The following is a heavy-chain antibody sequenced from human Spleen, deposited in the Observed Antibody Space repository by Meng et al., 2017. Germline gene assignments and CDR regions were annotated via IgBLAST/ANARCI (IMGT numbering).Heavy chain of an antibody. CDR2: TYYRSKWYN. CDR3: ARGVTTFDY. CDR1: GESFSSHIGA. D-gene: IGHD4-17*01. V-gene: IGHV6-1*01. Sequence: VTLQQQGPGLVNASRTLSVTCVISGESFSSHIGAWNWIRQSPSRGLEWLGRTYYRSKWYNEYAVSVKSRITINPDTSKNQLSLQLSSVTPEDTAAYYRARGVTTFDYWGQGTLVTVSS. J-gene: IGHJ4*02.